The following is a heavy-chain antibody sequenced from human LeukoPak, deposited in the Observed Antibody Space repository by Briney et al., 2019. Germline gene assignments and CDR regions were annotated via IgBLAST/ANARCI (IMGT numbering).Heavy chain of an antibody. Sequence: ASVKVSCKASGYTFTGYYMHWVRQAPGQGLEWMGWINPNSGGTNYAQKFQGRVTMTRDTSISTAYMELSRLRSDDTAVYYCARRPNPYSYGPRGFDYWGQGTLVTVSS. D-gene: IGHD5-18*01. CDR1: GYTFTGYY. CDR2: INPNSGGT. V-gene: IGHV1-2*02. J-gene: IGHJ4*02. CDR3: ARRPNPYSYGPRGFDY.